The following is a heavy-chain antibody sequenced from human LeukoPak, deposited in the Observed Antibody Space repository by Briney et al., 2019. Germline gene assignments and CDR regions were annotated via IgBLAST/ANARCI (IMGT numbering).Heavy chain of an antibody. V-gene: IGHV3-23*01. Sequence: PGGSLRLSCVVSGFTFTITSMGWVRQAPGKGLEGVTVISGSGGTTDYADSVKGRFTISRDNSKNTLYLQMNSLRAEDTAVYYCARDSGRFDVFDIWGQGTMVTVSS. CDR1: GFTFTITS. J-gene: IGHJ3*02. CDR2: ISGSGGTT. D-gene: IGHD3-10*01. CDR3: ARDSGRFDVFDI.